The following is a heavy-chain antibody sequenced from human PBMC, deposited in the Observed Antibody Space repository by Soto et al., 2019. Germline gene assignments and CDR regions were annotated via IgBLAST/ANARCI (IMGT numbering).Heavy chain of an antibody. Sequence: GASVKVSCKASGYTFTGHYMHLVRQAPGQGLEWXGWXXPXXGXTXXXQXXXGRVTMTRDISIATAYMELSSLRSDDTAIYYCARMETFGSLNWFDPWGQGTLVTVSS. CDR3: ARMETFGSLNWFDP. V-gene: IGHV1-2*02. CDR1: GYTFTGHY. J-gene: IGHJ5*02. CDR2: XXPXXGXT. D-gene: IGHD3-16*01.